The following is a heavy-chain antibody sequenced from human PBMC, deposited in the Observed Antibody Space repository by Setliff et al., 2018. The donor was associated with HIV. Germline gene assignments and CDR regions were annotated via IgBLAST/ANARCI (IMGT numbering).Heavy chain of an antibody. J-gene: IGHJ4*02. Sequence: ASVKVSCKASAYTFTDYYIHWVRQAPGQGLEWMGWVNPNSGGTNYAQKFQGRVTMTTDTSVSTAYMEVSSLTSDDTAVYCCARTTTVTTEVWGQGTLVTVSS. CDR1: AYTFTDYY. CDR2: VNPNSGGT. CDR3: ARTTTVTTEV. V-gene: IGHV1-2*02. D-gene: IGHD4-17*01.